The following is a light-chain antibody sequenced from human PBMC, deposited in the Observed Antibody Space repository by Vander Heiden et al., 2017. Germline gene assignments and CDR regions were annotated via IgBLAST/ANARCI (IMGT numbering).Light chain of an antibody. CDR3: QTYVSNNWV. J-gene: IGLJ3*02. V-gene: IGLV6-57*02. CDR2: EDK. CDR1: SGSIAINY. Sequence: NFKLTLPNSATEPPGKIVTLACTASSGSIAINYVQWYQQRPGSAPTAVIYEDKYRPSGVPDRFSGSIDSSSNSASLTLSGLKIEDEGDYFCQTYVSNNWVFGGGTKLTVL.